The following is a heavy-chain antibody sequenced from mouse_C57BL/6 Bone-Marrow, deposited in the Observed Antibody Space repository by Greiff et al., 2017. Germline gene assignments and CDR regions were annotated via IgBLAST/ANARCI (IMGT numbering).Heavy chain of an antibody. V-gene: IGHV5-15*01. CDR3: ARQYYGSSSAMDY. CDR1: GFTFSDYG. Sequence: EVHLVESGGGLVQPGGSLKLSCAASGFTFSDYGMAWVRQAPRKGPEWVAFISNLAYSIYYAATVTGRFTISRANAKNTLYLEMSSLRSEDTAMYYCARQYYGSSSAMDYWGQGTSVTVSS. D-gene: IGHD1-1*01. J-gene: IGHJ4*01. CDR2: ISNLAYSI.